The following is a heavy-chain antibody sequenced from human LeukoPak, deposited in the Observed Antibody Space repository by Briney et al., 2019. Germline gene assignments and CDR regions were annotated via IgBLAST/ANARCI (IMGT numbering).Heavy chain of an antibody. CDR1: GYSISSGYY. J-gene: IGHJ4*02. CDR2: IYSSGST. D-gene: IGHD1-26*01. Sequence: ASETLSLTCTVSGYSISSGYYWGWIRQPPGKGLEWIGSIYSSGSTYYNTSLQSRVTISIETSKNQISLRLKSVTAADTAMYYCAKSGGYGLIDYWGQGTLVTVSS. CDR3: AKSGGYGLIDY. V-gene: IGHV4-38-2*02.